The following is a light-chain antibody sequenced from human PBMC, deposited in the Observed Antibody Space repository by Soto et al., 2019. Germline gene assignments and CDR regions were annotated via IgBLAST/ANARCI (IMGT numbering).Light chain of an antibody. CDR3: QQYSYFSRT. CDR1: QNISPW. J-gene: IGKJ1*01. CDR2: DAS. Sequence: DIQVTQSPSTLSASVGDTVTITCRGCQNISPWLAWYQQKPGKVPNLLIYDASSLQTGVPSRFRGSGSGTEFTLTISSLHPDVLATYYCQQYSYFSRTFGHGTKVEVK. V-gene: IGKV1-5*01.